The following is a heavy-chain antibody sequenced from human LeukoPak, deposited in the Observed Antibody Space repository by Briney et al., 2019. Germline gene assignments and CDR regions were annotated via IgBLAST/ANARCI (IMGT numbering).Heavy chain of an antibody. CDR3: AREGRAGSSSGPDY. V-gene: IGHV4-59*12. CDR2: IYYSGST. J-gene: IGHJ4*02. D-gene: IGHD6-19*01. CDR1: GGSISSYY. Sequence: SETLPLTCTVSGGSISSYYWSWIRQPPGKGLEWIGYIYYSGSTNYNPSLRSRVIISVDMSKNQFSLKLSSVTAADTAVYYCAREGRAGSSSGPDYWGQGTLVTVSS.